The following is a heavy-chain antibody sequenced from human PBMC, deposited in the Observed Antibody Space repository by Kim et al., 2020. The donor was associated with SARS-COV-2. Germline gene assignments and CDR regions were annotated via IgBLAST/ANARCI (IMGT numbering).Heavy chain of an antibody. CDR2: IFYSGTT. V-gene: IGHV4-59*13. CDR3: ARGGTNQLAQV. Sequence: SETLSLTCTVSGGSLSNYYWNWIRQPPGKELEWMGYIFYSGTTNYNPSLKSRVTISLDTSQNQFSLKLTSVTAADTAVYFCARGGTNQLAQVWGQGTLV. CDR1: GGSLSNYY. D-gene: IGHD2-2*01. J-gene: IGHJ4*02.